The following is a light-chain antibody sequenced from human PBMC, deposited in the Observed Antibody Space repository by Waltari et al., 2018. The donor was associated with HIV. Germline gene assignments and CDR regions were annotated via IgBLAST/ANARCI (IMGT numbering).Light chain of an antibody. CDR3: AAWDDSLSGWV. CDR1: RSNIGDNS. J-gene: IGLJ3*02. Sequence: QSALTQPPSTSGTTGQTVTIPCPGRRSNIGDNSVSWYQQLPGTAPKPLIYRNSQRPSGVRDRFSGSKSGTSASLAINDLRSEDEAEYHCAAWDDSLSGWVFGGGTNLTVL. CDR2: RNS. V-gene: IGLV1-47*01.